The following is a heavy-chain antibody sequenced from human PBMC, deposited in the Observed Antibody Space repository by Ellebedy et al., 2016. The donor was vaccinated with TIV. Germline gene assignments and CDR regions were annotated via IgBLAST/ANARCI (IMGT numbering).Heavy chain of an antibody. Sequence: MPSETLSLTCSVSGGSISSYYWSWVRQSPGKGLEWIGNIYYSGIANYNPSLKSRVTISLDTSTNQFSLNLSSVTAADTAVFYCARTSYYDSSGYPLFDYWGQGTLVTVSS. D-gene: IGHD3-22*01. V-gene: IGHV4-59*08. CDR2: IYYSGIA. J-gene: IGHJ4*02. CDR3: ARTSYYDSSGYPLFDY. CDR1: GGSISSYY.